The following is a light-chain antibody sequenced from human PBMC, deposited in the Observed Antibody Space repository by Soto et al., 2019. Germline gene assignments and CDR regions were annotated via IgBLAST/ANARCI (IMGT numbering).Light chain of an antibody. CDR2: DVS. V-gene: IGLV2-11*01. CDR1: SSDVGGYNY. J-gene: IGLJ1*01. CDR3: YSYTSSNTYV. Sequence: QSALTQPRSVSGSPGQSVTISCTGTSSDVGGYNYVSWYQQHPGKAPKLMIYDVSKRPSGVPDRFSGSKSGNTASLTISGLQAEDEADYYCYSYTSSNTYVLGTGTKVTVL.